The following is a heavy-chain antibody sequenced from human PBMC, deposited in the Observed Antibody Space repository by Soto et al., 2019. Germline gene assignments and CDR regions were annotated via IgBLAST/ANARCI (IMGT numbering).Heavy chain of an antibody. D-gene: IGHD2-21*02. CDR2: IIPIFGTA. J-gene: IGHJ3*02. CDR1: GCTFSSYA. Sequence: SVKVSCKASGCTFSSYAISCVRQAPGQVLEWMGGIIPIFGTANYAQKFQGRVTITADESTSTAYMELSSLRSEDTAVYYCATTILPIVVVTAIPGLRDAFDIWGQGTMVTVSS. CDR3: ATTILPIVVVTAIPGLRDAFDI. V-gene: IGHV1-69*13.